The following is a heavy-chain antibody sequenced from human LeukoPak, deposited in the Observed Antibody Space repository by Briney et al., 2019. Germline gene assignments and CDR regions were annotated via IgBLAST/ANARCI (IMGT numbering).Heavy chain of an antibody. D-gene: IGHD6-19*01. CDR3: ARQTPTPGQWLVAVDAFDI. CDR1: GGSISSSSYY. CDR2: IYYSGST. Sequence: SETLSLTCTVSGGSISSSSYYWGWIRQPPGKGLEWIGSIYYSGSTYYNPSLKSRVTISVDTSKNQFSLKLSSVTAADTAVYYCARQTPTPGQWLVAVDAFDIWGQGTMVTVSS. V-gene: IGHV4-39*01. J-gene: IGHJ3*02.